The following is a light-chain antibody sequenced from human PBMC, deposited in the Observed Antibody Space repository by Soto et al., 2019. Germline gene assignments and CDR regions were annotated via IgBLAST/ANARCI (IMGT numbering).Light chain of an antibody. Sequence: AYVKDRVPITCRTSQNIIFYLNWYQHKPGKAPKLLIYAASNLQSGVPSRFSGSVSETDFTLTSIRSRHEDFATLFCQQSSTTPVYTLGQGTRLEI. J-gene: IGKJ5*01. CDR2: AAS. CDR1: QNIIFY. CDR3: QQSSTTPVYT. V-gene: IGKV1-39*01.